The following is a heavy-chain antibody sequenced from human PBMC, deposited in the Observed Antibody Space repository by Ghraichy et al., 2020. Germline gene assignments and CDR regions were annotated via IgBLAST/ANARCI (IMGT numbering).Heavy chain of an antibody. J-gene: IGHJ6*02. D-gene: IGHD3-22*01. CDR1: GGSFSGYY. CDR2: INHSGST. Sequence: SETLSLTCAVYGGSFSGYYWSWIRQPPGKGLEWIGEINHSGSTNYNPSLKSRVTISVDTSKNQFSLKLSSVTAADTAVYYCARLRAPRYYYDSSGYRSDNYYYGMDVWGQGTTVTVSS. CDR3: ARLRAPRYYYDSSGYRSDNYYYGMDV. V-gene: IGHV4-34*01.